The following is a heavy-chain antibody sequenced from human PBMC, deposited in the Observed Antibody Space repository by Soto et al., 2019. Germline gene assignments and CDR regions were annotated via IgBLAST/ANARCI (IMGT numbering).Heavy chain of an antibody. CDR1: GGSVSRDSAA. J-gene: IGHJ5*02. CDR2: TYYRSKWYN. Sequence: PSQTLSLTCAISGGSVSRDSAAWNWFRQSPSRGLEWLGRTYYRSKWYNDYGVSVQSRITINPDTSKSQFSLRLSSVTAADTAVYYCARLGAYYQSLHPWGPGTLVTVSS. V-gene: IGHV6-1*01. CDR3: ARLGAYYQSLHP. D-gene: IGHD2-21*01.